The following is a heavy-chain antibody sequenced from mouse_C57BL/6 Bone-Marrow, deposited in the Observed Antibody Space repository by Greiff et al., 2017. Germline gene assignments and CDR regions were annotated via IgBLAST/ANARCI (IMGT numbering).Heavy chain of an antibody. J-gene: IGHJ3*01. Sequence: EVMLVESGGGLVKPGGSLKLSCAASGFTFSSYAMSWVRQTPEKRLEWVATISDGGSYTYYPDNVKGRFTISRDNAKNNLYLQMSHLKSEDTAMYYCARDVNPFAYWGQGTLVTVSA. CDR3: ARDVNPFAY. CDR2: ISDGGSYT. V-gene: IGHV5-4*01. CDR1: GFTFSSYA.